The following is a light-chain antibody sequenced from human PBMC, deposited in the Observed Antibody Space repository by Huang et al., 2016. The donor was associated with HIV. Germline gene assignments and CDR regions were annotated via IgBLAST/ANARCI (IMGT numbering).Light chain of an antibody. Sequence: EIVMTQSPVTLSVSPGERAPLSCRASQSVSSNLAWYQQKPGQAPRLLIYGASTRATGVPARFSGSGSGTEFTLTISSLQSEDFALYYCQQYNNWPPITFGQGTRLEIK. CDR3: QQYNNWPPIT. CDR1: QSVSSN. J-gene: IGKJ5*01. CDR2: GAS. V-gene: IGKV3-15*01.